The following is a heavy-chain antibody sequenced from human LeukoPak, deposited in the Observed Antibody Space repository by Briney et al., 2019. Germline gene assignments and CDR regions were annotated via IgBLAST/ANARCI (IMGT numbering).Heavy chain of an antibody. Sequence: SVKVSCKAAGGTFSSYAISWVRQAPGQGLEWMGGIIPIFGAANYAQKFQGRVTITTDESTTIVYMDLSSLRSEDTALYYCTKSHGDYGLLDYWGQGTLVTVSS. D-gene: IGHD4-17*01. V-gene: IGHV1-69*05. CDR1: GGTFSSYA. CDR3: TKSHGDYGLLDY. CDR2: IIPIFGAA. J-gene: IGHJ4*02.